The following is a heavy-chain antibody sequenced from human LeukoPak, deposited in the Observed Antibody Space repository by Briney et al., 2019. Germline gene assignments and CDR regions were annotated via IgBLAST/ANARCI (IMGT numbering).Heavy chain of an antibody. J-gene: IGHJ4*02. V-gene: IGHV1-69*13. CDR1: GGTFSSYA. Sequence: ASVKVSCKASGGTFSSYAISWVRQAPGQGLEWMGGIIPIFGTANYAQKFQGRVTITADESTSTAYMELSSLRSEDMAVYYCARDDGGTNGVSPFDYWGQGTLVTVSS. CDR3: ARDDGGTNGVSPFDY. CDR2: IIPIFGTA. D-gene: IGHD2-8*01.